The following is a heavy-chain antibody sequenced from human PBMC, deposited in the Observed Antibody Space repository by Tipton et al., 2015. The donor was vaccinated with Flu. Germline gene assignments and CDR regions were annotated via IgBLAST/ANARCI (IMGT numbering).Heavy chain of an antibody. CDR2: ISYSGST. CDR3: ARVGDYTLKD. Sequence: TLSLTCTVSGGSISSYYWSWVRQPPGKGLEWIGHISYSGSTNYNPSLKSRVTISVDTSKNQLSLKVSSVTAADTAVYYCARVGDYTLKDWGQGTLVTVSS. V-gene: IGHV4-59*01. J-gene: IGHJ4*02. CDR1: GGSISSYY. D-gene: IGHD4-17*01.